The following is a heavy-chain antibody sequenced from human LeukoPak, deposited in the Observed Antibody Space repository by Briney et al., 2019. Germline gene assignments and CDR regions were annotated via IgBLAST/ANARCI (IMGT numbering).Heavy chain of an antibody. CDR1: GGSISSYY. V-gene: IGHV4-59*01. D-gene: IGHD4-17*01. Sequence: KPSETLSLTCTVSGGSISSYYWSCIRQPPGKGLEWIGYIYYSGSTNYNPSLKSRVTISVDTSKNQFSLRLTSVTAADTAVYYCARSATVTTHLDYWGQGTLVSVSS. CDR3: ARSATVTTHLDY. J-gene: IGHJ4*02. CDR2: IYYSGST.